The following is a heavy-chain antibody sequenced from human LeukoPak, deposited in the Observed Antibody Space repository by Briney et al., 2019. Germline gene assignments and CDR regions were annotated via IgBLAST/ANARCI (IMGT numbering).Heavy chain of an antibody. CDR1: GGSISSSSYY. CDR2: INHSGST. D-gene: IGHD5-18*01. V-gene: IGHV4-39*07. Sequence: SETLSLTCTVSGGSISSSSYYWGWIRQPPGKGLEWIGEINHSGSTNYNPSLKSRVTISVDTSKNQFSLKLSSVTAADTAVYYCRVDTPFFDYWGQGTLVTVSS. CDR3: RVDTPFFDY. J-gene: IGHJ4*02.